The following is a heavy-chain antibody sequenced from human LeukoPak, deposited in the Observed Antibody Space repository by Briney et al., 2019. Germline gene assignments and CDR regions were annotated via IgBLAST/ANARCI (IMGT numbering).Heavy chain of an antibody. D-gene: IGHD5-18*01. Sequence: GGSLSLSCVSSGFTFSSQGMNWVRQAPGKGLEWGSGLSPSGDKPYYADSVKGRFTLSRDNSKNTVYLQMNSLGAKDTAVYFCAKDSAWIQFDDWGQGTLVTVSS. J-gene: IGHJ4*02. CDR1: GFTFSSQG. CDR2: LSPSGDKP. CDR3: AKDSAWIQFDD. V-gene: IGHV3-23*01.